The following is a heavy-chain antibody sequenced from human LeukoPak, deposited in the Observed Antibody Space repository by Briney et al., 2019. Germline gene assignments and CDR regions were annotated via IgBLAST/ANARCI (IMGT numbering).Heavy chain of an antibody. CDR2: ISSSSSYI. CDR1: GFTFSSYS. CDR3: AGESFYYDSSGYYSYGMDV. J-gene: IGHJ6*02. Sequence: TGGSLRLSCAASGFTFSSYSMNRVRQAPGKGLEWVSSISSSSSYIYYADSVKGRFTISRDNAKNSLYLQMNSLRAEDTAVYYCAGESFYYDSSGYYSYGMDVWGQGTTVTVSS. V-gene: IGHV3-21*01. D-gene: IGHD3-22*01.